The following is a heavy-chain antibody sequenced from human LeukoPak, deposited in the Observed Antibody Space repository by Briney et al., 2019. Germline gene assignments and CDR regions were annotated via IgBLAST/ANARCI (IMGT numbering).Heavy chain of an antibody. Sequence: PGGSLRLSCPASGFTFSSYWMSWVRQAPGKGLEWVANIKQDGSEKYYVDSVKGRFTISRDNAKNSLYLQMNSLRAEDTAVYYCAREIVGYCSSTSCYNWFDPWGQGTLVTVSS. D-gene: IGHD2-2*01. CDR3: AREIVGYCSSTSCYNWFDP. CDR2: IKQDGSEK. J-gene: IGHJ5*02. V-gene: IGHV3-7*01. CDR1: GFTFSSYW.